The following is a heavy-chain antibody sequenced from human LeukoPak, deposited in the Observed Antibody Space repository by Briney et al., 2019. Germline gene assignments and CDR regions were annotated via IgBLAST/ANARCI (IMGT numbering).Heavy chain of an antibody. V-gene: IGHV4-4*09. J-gene: IGHJ6*03. D-gene: IGHD1-26*01. CDR3: ARRRGGTQAYYYMDV. CDR1: GGSISSYY. Sequence: SETLSLTCTVSGGSISSYYWSWIRQPPGKGLEWIGYIHTSGSTNYNPSLKSRVTISVDTSKNQFSLKLSSVTAADTAVYYCARRRGGTQAYYYMDVWGKGTTVTVSS. CDR2: IHTSGST.